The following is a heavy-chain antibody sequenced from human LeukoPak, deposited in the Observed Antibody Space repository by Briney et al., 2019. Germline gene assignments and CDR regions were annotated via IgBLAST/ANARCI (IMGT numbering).Heavy chain of an antibody. J-gene: IGHJ3*02. CDR2: IYYSGST. CDR1: GGSISSSSYY. Sequence: SETLSLTCTVSGGSISSSSYYWGWIRQPPGKGLGWIGSIYYSGSTYYNPSLKSRVTISVDTSKNQFSLKLSSVTAADTAVYYCARAYEDYDFPNVPDVSFDIWGQGTMVTVSS. D-gene: IGHD3-3*01. CDR3: ARAYEDYDFPNVPDVSFDI. V-gene: IGHV4-39*07.